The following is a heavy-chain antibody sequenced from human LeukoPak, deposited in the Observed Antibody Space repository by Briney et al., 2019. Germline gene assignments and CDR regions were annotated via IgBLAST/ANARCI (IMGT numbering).Heavy chain of an antibody. D-gene: IGHD6-6*01. CDR2: IYIDGTT. Sequence: PGGSLRLSCAASGFTVSSNYMSWVRQAPGKGLEWVSVIYIDGTTYYADSVKGRFTISRDNAKNTLYLQMNSLRAEDTAVYYCARGSSSSGGYYYYYYYMDVWGKGTTVTVSS. V-gene: IGHV3-66*01. CDR3: ARGSSSSGGYYYYYYYMDV. J-gene: IGHJ6*03. CDR1: GFTVSSNY.